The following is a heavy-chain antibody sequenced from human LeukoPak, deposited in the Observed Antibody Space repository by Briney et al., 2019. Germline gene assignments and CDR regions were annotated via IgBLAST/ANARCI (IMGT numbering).Heavy chain of an antibody. D-gene: IGHD4-17*01. CDR2: IIPILGIA. V-gene: IGHV1-69*04. CDR3: ASGGVGANYGDYYDY. Sequence: ASVKVSCKASGGTFSSYAISWVRQAPGQGLEWMGRIIPILGIANYAQKFQGRVTITADKSTSTAYMELSSLRSEDTAVYYCASGGVGANYGDYYDYWGQGTLVTVSS. CDR1: GGTFSSYA. J-gene: IGHJ4*02.